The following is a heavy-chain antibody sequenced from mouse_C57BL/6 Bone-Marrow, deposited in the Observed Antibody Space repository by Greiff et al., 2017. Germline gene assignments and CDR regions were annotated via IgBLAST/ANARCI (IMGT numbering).Heavy chain of an antibody. CDR2: INPYNGGT. CDR3: ARRSYDGRSYGY. V-gene: IGHV1-19*01. D-gene: IGHD1-1*01. CDR1: GYTFTDYY. J-gene: IGHJ2*01. Sequence: EVQLQQSGPVLVKPGASVKMSCKASGYTFTDYYMNWVKQSHGKSLEWIGVINPYNGGTSYNQKFKGKATLTVDKSSSTAYMELNSLTSEDSAVYYCARRSYDGRSYGYWGQGTTLTVSS.